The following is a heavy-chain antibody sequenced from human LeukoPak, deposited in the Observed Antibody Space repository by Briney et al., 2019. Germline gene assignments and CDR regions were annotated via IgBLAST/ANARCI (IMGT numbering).Heavy chain of an antibody. J-gene: IGHJ4*02. Sequence: SETLSLTCTVSGASISSYYWSWIRQPAGKGLEWIGRIYTSGSTNYNPSLKSRVTMSVDTSKNQFSLNLSSVTAADTAVHYCARGPGSGYPYYFDYWGQGTLVTVSS. CDR3: ARGPGSGYPYYFDY. V-gene: IGHV4-4*07. D-gene: IGHD3-3*01. CDR1: GASISSYY. CDR2: IYTSGST.